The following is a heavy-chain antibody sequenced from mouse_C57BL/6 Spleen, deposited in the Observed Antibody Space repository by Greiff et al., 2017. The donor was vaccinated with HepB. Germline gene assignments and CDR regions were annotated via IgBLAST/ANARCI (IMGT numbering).Heavy chain of an antibody. D-gene: IGHD1-1*01. CDR3: ARLTTVVAPYYAMDY. J-gene: IGHJ4*01. V-gene: IGHV1-81*01. Sequence: VKLVESGAELARPGASVKLSCKASGYTFTSYGISWVKQRTGQGLEWIGEIYPRSGNTYYNEKFKGKATLTADKSSSTAYMELRSLTSEDSAVYFCARLTTVVAPYYAMDYWGQGTSVTVSS. CDR1: GYTFTSYG. CDR2: IYPRSGNT.